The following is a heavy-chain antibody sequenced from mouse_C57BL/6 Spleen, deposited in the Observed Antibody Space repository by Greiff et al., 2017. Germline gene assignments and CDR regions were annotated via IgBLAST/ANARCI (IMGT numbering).Heavy chain of an antibody. CDR2: IYPGDGDS. Sequence: QVQLQQSGPELVKPGASVKISCKASGYAFSSSWMNWVKQRPGKGLEWIGRIYPGDGDSNYNGKFKGKATLTADKSSSTAYRQLSSLTSEDSAVYFCAREDDHDGNAMDYWGQGTSVTVSS. CDR3: AREDDHDGNAMDY. V-gene: IGHV1-82*01. D-gene: IGHD2-4*01. CDR1: GYAFSSSW. J-gene: IGHJ4*01.